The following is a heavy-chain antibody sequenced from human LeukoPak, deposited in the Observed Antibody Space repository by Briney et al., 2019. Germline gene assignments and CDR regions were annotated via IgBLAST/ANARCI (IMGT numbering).Heavy chain of an antibody. J-gene: IGHJ4*02. V-gene: IGHV1-46*01. D-gene: IGHD6-13*01. Sequence: GASVKVSCKASGYTFTSYYMHWVRQAPGQGLEWMGIINPSGGSTSYAQKFQGRVTMTRDTSTSTVYMELSSLRSEDTAVYYCAKDGYSSSWYSDYFDYWGQGTLVTVSS. CDR1: GYTFTSYY. CDR2: INPSGGST. CDR3: AKDGYSSSWYSDYFDY.